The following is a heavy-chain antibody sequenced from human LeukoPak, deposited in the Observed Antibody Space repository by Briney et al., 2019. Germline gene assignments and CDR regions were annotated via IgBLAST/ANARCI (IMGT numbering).Heavy chain of an antibody. CDR1: GYTFTSYS. J-gene: IGHJ5*02. CDR3: ARLPKSRYIVWPYPPVDWFDT. D-gene: IGHD3-9*01. Sequence: AAVTVTFKGAGYTFTSYSISWVRQPPAQGLEWMGWISANNGNTYYAQKLPGRVSMTTDTSTSKAYVELRSLRSDDTAVYYCARLPKSRYIVWPYPPVDWFDTWGPGNLVTVS. CDR2: ISANNGNT. V-gene: IGHV1-18*04.